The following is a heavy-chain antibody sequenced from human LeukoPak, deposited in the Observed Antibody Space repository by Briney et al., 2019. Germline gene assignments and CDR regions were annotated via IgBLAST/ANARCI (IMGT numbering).Heavy chain of an antibody. Sequence: SVKVSCKASGGTFSSYAISWVRQAPGQGLEWMGRIIPILGIANYAQKFQGRVTITADKSTSTAYMELSSLRSEDTAVYYCARDLNSPVGAFDIWGQGTMVTVSS. CDR2: IIPILGIA. CDR3: ARDLNSPVGAFDI. V-gene: IGHV1-69*04. CDR1: GGTFSSYA. D-gene: IGHD4-23*01. J-gene: IGHJ3*02.